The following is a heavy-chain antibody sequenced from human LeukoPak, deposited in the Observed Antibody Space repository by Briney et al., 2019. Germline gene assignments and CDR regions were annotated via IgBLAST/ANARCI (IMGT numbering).Heavy chain of an antibody. V-gene: IGHV3-7*01. D-gene: IGHD3-10*01. CDR3: ARGRGYGSGSYIDY. J-gene: IGHJ4*02. CDR2: IKQVGSEK. Sequence: GGSLRLSCAASGFTFSSYWMSWVRQAPGKGLEWVANIKQVGSEKYYVDPVKGRFTISRDNAKNSLYLQMNSLRAEDTAVYYCARGRGYGSGSYIDYWGQGTLVTVSS. CDR1: GFTFSSYW.